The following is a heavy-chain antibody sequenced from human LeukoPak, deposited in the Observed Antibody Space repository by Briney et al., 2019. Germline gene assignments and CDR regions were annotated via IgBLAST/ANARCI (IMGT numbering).Heavy chain of an antibody. CDR2: IEGSGSKE. V-gene: IGHV3-30*02. CDR1: GFSFASYD. J-gene: IGHJ4*02. Sequence: GGSLRLSCEASGFSFASYDIHWVRQAPGKGLEWVTGIEGSGSKEYYADSVKGRFTISRDNSMNTVNVQMNSLRREDTAVYYCAREGRGWYYLDYWGQGTVVSVPA. CDR3: AREGRGWYYLDY. D-gene: IGHD6-19*01.